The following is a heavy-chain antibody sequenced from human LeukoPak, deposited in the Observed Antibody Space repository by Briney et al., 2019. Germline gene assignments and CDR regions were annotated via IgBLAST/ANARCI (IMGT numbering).Heavy chain of an antibody. D-gene: IGHD2-15*01. Sequence: ASVKVSCKASGYTFTGYHIHWVRQAPGQGLEWMGRINPYSGDTNFAQKFQGRVTMTRDTSITTAYMDLSSLTPEDTAVYFCAADQGSFTSSWYSGYWGQGTQVTVSS. CDR2: INPYSGDT. CDR1: GYTFTGYH. J-gene: IGHJ4*02. V-gene: IGHV1-2*06. CDR3: AADQGSFTSSWYSGY.